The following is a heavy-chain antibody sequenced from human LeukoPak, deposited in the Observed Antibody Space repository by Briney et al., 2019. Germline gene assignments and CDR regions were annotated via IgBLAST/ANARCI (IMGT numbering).Heavy chain of an antibody. CDR3: ARAVSNDYAAH. V-gene: IGHV3-53*01. J-gene: IGHJ4*02. CDR1: GFTVSNNY. D-gene: IGHD4-17*01. CDR2: IYNGGST. Sequence: PEGSLRLSCAASGFTVSNNYMSWVRQAPGKGLEWVSIIYNGGSTYYADSVKGRFTMSRDNSKNTLYLQMNSLRAEDTAVYYCARAVSNDYAAHWGQGTLVTVSS.